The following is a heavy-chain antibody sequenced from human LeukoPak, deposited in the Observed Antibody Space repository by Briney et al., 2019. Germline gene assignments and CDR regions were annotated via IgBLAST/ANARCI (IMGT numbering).Heavy chain of an antibody. CDR3: ANPITFGGVIVKF. V-gene: IGHV3-30*04. J-gene: IGHJ4*02. Sequence: AGGSLRLSCAASGFTFSSYAMHWVRQAPGKGLEWVAVISYDGSNKYYTDSVKGRFTISRDNSKNTLYLQMNSLRAEDTAVYYCANPITFGGVIVKFGGQGTLVTVSS. D-gene: IGHD3-16*02. CDR1: GFTFSSYA. CDR2: ISYDGSNK.